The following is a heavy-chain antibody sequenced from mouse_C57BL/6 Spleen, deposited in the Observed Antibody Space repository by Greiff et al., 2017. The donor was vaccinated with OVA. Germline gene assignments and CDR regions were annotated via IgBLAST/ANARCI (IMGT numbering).Heavy chain of an antibody. Sequence: LVESGPELVKPGASVKISCKASGYAFSSSWMNWVKQRPGKGLEWIGRIYPGDGDTNYNGKFKGKATLTADKSSSTAYMQLSSLTSEDSAVYFCARQLRLRDYYAMDYWGQGTSVTVSS. D-gene: IGHD3-2*02. CDR2: IYPGDGDT. CDR3: ARQLRLRDYYAMDY. CDR1: GYAFSSSW. J-gene: IGHJ4*01. V-gene: IGHV1-82*01.